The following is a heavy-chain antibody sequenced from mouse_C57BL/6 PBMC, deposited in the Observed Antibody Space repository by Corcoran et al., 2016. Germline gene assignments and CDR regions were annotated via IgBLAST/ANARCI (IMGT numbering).Heavy chain of an antibody. V-gene: IGHV1-76*01. CDR3: ARRAYSPYYFDY. Sequence: QVQLKQSGAELVRPGASVKLSCKASGYTFTDYYINWVKQRPGQGLEWIARIYPGSGNTYYNEKFKGKATLTAEKSSSTAYMQLSSLTSEDSAVYFCARRAYSPYYFDYWGQGTTLTVSS. CDR1: GYTFTDYY. J-gene: IGHJ2*01. CDR2: IYPGSGNT. D-gene: IGHD2-10*01.